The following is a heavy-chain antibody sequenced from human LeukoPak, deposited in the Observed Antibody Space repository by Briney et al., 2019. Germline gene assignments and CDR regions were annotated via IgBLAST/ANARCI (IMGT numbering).Heavy chain of an antibody. CDR2: MYHSGST. V-gene: IGHV4-38-2*01. J-gene: IGHJ3*01. Sequence: PSETLSLTCDVSGYSISSGYYWGWIRQPPGKGLEFIGSMYHSGSTYYNPSLKSRVTISVDTSKNQFSLKLSSVTAADTAVYYCARHGGSNHILIIFDVWGQGTMVTVSS. CDR3: ARHGGSNHILIIFDV. D-gene: IGHD1-26*01. CDR1: GYSISSGYY.